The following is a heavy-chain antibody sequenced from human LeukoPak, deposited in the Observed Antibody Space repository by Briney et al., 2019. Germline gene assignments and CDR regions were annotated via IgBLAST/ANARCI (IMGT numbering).Heavy chain of an antibody. CDR1: GGSISSYY. CDR3: ARPIAAAGEYYFDY. V-gene: IGHV4-4*07. J-gene: IGHJ4*02. CDR2: IYTSGST. Sequence: SETLSLTCTVSGGSISSYYWSWIRQPAGKGLEWIGRIYTSGSTNYNPSLKSRVTMSVDTSKNQFSLKLSSVTAADTAVYYCARPIAAAGEYYFDYWGQGTLVTVSS. D-gene: IGHD6-13*01.